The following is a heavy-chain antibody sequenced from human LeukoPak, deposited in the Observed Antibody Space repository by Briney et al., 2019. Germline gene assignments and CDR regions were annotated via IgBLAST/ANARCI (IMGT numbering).Heavy chain of an antibody. V-gene: IGHV1-69*13. CDR3: ARERAYYDQGDY. D-gene: IGHD3-22*01. Sequence: GASVKVSCKASGGTFSSYAISWVRQAPGQGLEWMGGIIPIFGTANYAQKFQGRVTITADESTSIAYMELSSLRSEDTAVYYCARERAYYDQGDYWGQGTLVTVSS. CDR2: IIPIFGTA. CDR1: GGTFSSYA. J-gene: IGHJ4*02.